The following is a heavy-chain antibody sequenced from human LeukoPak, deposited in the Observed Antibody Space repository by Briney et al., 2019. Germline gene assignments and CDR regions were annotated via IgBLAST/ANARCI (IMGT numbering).Heavy chain of an antibody. CDR2: MNPNSGNT. Sequence: ASVKVSCKASGYTFTSYDINWVRQATGQGLEWMGWMNPNSGNTGYAQKFQGRVTITRNTSISTAYMELSSLRSEDTAVYYCARGLFLEWLTWFDPWGQGTLVTVSS. J-gene: IGHJ5*02. V-gene: IGHV1-8*03. CDR1: GYTFTSYD. CDR3: ARGLFLEWLTWFDP. D-gene: IGHD3-3*01.